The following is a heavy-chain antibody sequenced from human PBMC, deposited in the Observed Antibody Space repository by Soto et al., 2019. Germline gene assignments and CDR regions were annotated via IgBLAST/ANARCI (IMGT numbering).Heavy chain of an antibody. J-gene: IGHJ4*02. CDR1: GFTFSSYA. CDR3: AKGGGYSGYDYYFDY. CDR2: ISGSGGST. Sequence: GGSLRLSCVASGFTFSSYAMSWVRQAPGKGLEWVSAISGSGGSTYYADSVKGRFTISRDNSKNTLYLQMNSLRAEDTAVYYCAKGGGYSGYDYYFDYWGQGTLVTVSS. D-gene: IGHD5-12*01. V-gene: IGHV3-23*01.